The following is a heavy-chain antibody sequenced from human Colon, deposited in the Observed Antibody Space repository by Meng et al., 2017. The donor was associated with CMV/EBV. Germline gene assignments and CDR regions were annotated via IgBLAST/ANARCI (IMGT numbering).Heavy chain of an antibody. CDR2: ISSSSSYI. V-gene: IGHV3-21*01. J-gene: IGHJ4*02. CDR1: GFTFSSYS. D-gene: IGHD3-22*01. Sequence: GGSLRLSCAASGFTFSSYSMNWVRQAPGKGLEWVSSISSSSSYIYFADSVKGRFTISRDNAKNSLYLQMNSLRAEDTAVYYCARAPNDESSGPLPGYWGQGTLVTVSS. CDR3: ARAPNDESSGPLPGY.